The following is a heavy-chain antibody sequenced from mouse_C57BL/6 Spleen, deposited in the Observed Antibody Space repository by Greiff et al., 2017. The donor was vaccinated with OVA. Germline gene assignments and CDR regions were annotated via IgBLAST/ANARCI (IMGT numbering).Heavy chain of an antibody. CDR1: GYSITSGYY. D-gene: IGHD2-4*01. Sequence: EVKLVESGPGLVKPSQSLSLTCSVTGYSITSGYYWNWIRQFPGNKLEWMGYISYDGSNNYNPSLKNRISITRDTSKNRFFLKLNSVTTEDTATYYCARAYYDYELRAYWGQGTLVTVSA. J-gene: IGHJ3*01. V-gene: IGHV3-6*01. CDR3: ARAYYDYELRAY. CDR2: ISYDGSN.